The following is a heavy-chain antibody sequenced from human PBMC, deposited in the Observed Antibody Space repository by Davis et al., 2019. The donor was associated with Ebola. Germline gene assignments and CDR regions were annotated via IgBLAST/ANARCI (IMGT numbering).Heavy chain of an antibody. CDR3: ARSSVDLSARFDY. D-gene: IGHD2-8*01. V-gene: IGHV4-34*01. J-gene: IGHJ4*02. Sequence: MPSETLSLTCGVKSGSSSGYFCNWIRQPPGKGLEWIGEIDWSGDTTYNPSLKSRVTISLDTSKNQFYLKMRSVTAADTSIYFCARSSVDLSARFDYWGQGNLVTVSS. CDR2: IDWSGDT. CDR1: SGSSSGYF.